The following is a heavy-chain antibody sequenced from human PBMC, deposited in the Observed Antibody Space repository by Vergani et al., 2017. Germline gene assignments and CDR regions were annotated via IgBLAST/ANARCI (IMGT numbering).Heavy chain of an antibody. Sequence: EVQLVESGGGLVQPGGSLGLSCAASGFPFSSYSMNWVRQAPGKGLEWSSSISSSSSYKYYADSVKGRFTISRDNAKNSLYLQMNSLRAEDTAVYYGAFSQGPLDYWGQGTLVTVSS. CDR2: ISSSSSYK. CDR3: AFSQGPLDY. J-gene: IGHJ4*02. V-gene: IGHV3-21*02. CDR1: GFPFSSYS. D-gene: IGHD2/OR15-2a*01.